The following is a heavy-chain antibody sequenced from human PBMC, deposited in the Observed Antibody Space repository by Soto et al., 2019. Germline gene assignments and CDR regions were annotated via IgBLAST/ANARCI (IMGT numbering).Heavy chain of an antibody. V-gene: IGHV4-34*01. Sequence: PSETLSLTCAVYGGSFSGYYWSWIRQPPGKGLEWIGEINHSGSTNYNPSLKSRVTISVDTSKNQFSLKLSSVTAADTAVYHCASAHEADYYYYGMDVWGQGTTVTVSS. CDR3: ASAHEADYYYYGMDV. J-gene: IGHJ6*02. CDR1: GGSFSGYY. CDR2: INHSGST.